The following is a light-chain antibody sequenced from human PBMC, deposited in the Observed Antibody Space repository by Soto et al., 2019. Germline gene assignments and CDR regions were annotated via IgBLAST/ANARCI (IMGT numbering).Light chain of an antibody. CDR3: LQDYTYPWT. Sequence: AIQMTQSPSSLSASVGDRVTITCRASQAIRHDLGWYQQKPGKAPNLLIFGASNLQAGVPVRFSASGSGTNFTLTISNLQPEDFASYYCLQDYTYPWTFGQGTKVDI. J-gene: IGKJ1*01. V-gene: IGKV1-6*01. CDR1: QAIRHD. CDR2: GAS.